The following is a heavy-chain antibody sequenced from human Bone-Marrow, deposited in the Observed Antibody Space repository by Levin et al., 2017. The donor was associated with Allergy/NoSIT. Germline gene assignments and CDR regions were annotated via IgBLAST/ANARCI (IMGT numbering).Heavy chain of an antibody. J-gene: IGHJ3*02. CDR3: ARGSDYVWGSYRYGHAFDI. CDR1: GDSSSSGDYY. CDR2: IYYSGST. D-gene: IGHD3-16*02. Sequence: SQTLSLTCTVSGDSSSSGDYYWSWIRQPPGKGLEWIGYIYYSGSTYYNPSLQSRLPISVDTSKNQFSLRLTSVTAADTAVYYCARGSDYVWGSYRYGHAFDIWGQGTMVTVSS. V-gene: IGHV4-30-4*01.